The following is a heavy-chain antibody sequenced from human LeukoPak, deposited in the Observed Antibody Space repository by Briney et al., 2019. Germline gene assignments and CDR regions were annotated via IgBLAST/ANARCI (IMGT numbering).Heavy chain of an antibody. D-gene: IGHD2/OR15-2a*01. CDR3: ARPEIFSGMDV. CDR2: IYYSGST. V-gene: IGHV4-39*01. Sequence: SETLSLTCTVSGGSISSSSYYWGWIRQPPGKGLEWIGSIYYSGSTYYNPSLESRVTISVDTSKNQFSLKLSSVTAADTAVYYCARPEIFSGMDVWGQGTTVTVSS. CDR1: GGSISSSSYY. J-gene: IGHJ6*02.